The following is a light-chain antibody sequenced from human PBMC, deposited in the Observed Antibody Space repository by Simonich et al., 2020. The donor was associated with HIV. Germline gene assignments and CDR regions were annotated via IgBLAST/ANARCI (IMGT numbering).Light chain of an antibody. CDR1: QSVLYSSNNKNF. J-gene: IGKJ5*01. Sequence: DIVMTQSPDSLAVSLGERATINCKSSQSVLYSSNNKNFLAWYQHKPGQPPKLLIYWASTRESGVPDRFSGSGSGTKFTLTISSLQAEDVAVYYCQQYYTIPITFGQGTRLEI. CDR2: WAS. V-gene: IGKV4-1*01. CDR3: QQYYTIPIT.